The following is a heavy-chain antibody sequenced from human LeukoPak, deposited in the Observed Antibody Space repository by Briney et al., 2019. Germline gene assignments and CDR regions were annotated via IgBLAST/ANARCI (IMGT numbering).Heavy chain of an antibody. CDR1: GFTFSSYS. D-gene: IGHD3-9*01. V-gene: IGHV3-21*04. CDR3: AKSHYDILTGYYGY. Sequence: PGGSLRLSCAASGFTFSSYSMNWVRQAPGKGLEWVSSISSSSSYIYYADSVKGRFTISRDNAKNSLYLQMNSLRAEDTALYYCAKSHYDILTGYYGYWGQGPLVTVSS. CDR2: ISSSSSYI. J-gene: IGHJ4*02.